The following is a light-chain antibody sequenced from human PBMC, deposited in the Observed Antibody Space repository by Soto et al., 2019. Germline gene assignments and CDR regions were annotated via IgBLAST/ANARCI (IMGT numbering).Light chain of an antibody. CDR3: QQYGSAPPYT. CDR1: QSVSSSY. Sequence: EIVLTQSPGTLSLSPGERATLSCRASQSVSSSYLAWYQQKPGQAPRLLIYGASSRPTGIPDRCSGSGSGTVFTLTISRLEPEDFAVYYCQQYGSAPPYTFGQGTKLEIK. CDR2: GAS. J-gene: IGKJ2*01. V-gene: IGKV3-20*01.